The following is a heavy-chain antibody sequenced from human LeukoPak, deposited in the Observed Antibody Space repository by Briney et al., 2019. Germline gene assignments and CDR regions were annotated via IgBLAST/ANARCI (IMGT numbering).Heavy chain of an antibody. CDR1: GGSIRSSSYY. CDR2: ISYGGST. CDR3: ARDPTLHDYGDFDFDY. D-gene: IGHD4-17*01. Sequence: SETLSLTCTVSGGSIRSSSYYWGWIRQPPGKGLEWIGSISYGGSTYYNPSLKSRVTISLDTSKNQFSLKLSSVTAADTAVYYCARDPTLHDYGDFDFDYWGQGTLVTVSS. J-gene: IGHJ4*02. V-gene: IGHV4-39*07.